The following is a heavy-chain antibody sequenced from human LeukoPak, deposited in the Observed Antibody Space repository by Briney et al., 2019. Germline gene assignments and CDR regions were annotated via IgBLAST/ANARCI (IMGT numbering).Heavy chain of an antibody. D-gene: IGHD3-10*01. J-gene: IGHJ3*02. CDR1: GFTFSGFE. V-gene: IGHV3-30*18. Sequence: GGSLRLSCAASGFTFSGFEMNWVRQAPGKGLEWVAVISYDGSNKYYADSVKGRFTISRDNSKNTLYLQMNSLRAEDTAVYYCAKGSTLFDIWGQGTMVTVSS. CDR2: ISYDGSNK. CDR3: AKGSTLFDI.